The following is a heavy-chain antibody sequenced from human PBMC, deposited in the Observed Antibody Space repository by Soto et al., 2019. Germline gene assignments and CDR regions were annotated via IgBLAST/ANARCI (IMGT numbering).Heavy chain of an antibody. CDR2: IYHSGST. CDR1: SGSISSSNW. Sequence: PSETLSLTCAVSSGSISSSNWWSWVRQPPGKGLEWIGEIYHSGSTNYNPSLKSRVTISVDKSKNQFSLKLSSVTAADTAVYYCARVGAGTFYYYYYMDVWGKGTTVTVSS. CDR3: ARVGAGTFYYYYYMDV. J-gene: IGHJ6*03. V-gene: IGHV4-4*02. D-gene: IGHD6-19*01.